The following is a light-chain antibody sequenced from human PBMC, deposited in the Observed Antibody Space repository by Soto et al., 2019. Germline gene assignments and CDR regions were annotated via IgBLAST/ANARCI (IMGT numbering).Light chain of an antibody. J-gene: IGKJ2*01. Sequence: MTQSPSSLSASVGDRGTTTXRTSQSVSIYVNWYQQKPGKAPILLIYASSSLQSGVPSRFSGSGSGTDFTLTISSLEPEDFATYYCQQSYSTPTFGQGTKVDIK. V-gene: IGKV1-39*01. CDR1: QSVSIY. CDR3: QQSYSTPT. CDR2: ASS.